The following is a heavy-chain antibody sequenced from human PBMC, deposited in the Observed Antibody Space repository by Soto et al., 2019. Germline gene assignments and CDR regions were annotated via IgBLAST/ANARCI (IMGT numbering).Heavy chain of an antibody. Sequence: PGGSLRLSCTASGFTFGDYAMSWFRQAPGKGLEWVGFIRSKAYGGTTEYAASVKGRFTISRDDSKSIAYLQMNSLKTEDTAVYYCTRDFWSGPGYYYYYMDVWGKGTTVTVSS. D-gene: IGHD3-3*01. J-gene: IGHJ6*03. V-gene: IGHV3-49*03. CDR1: GFTFGDYA. CDR3: TRDFWSGPGYYYYYMDV. CDR2: IRSKAYGGTT.